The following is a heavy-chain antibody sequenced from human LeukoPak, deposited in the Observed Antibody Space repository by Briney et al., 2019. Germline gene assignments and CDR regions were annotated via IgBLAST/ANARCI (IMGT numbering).Heavy chain of an antibody. Sequence: SETLSLTCAVYGGYFSGYYWSWIRQPPGKGLEWIGSIYYSGSTYYNPSLKSRVTISVDTSKNQFSLKLSSVTAADTAVYYCAGAYCGGDCYSGRTFDIWGQGTMVTVSS. CDR2: IYYSGST. V-gene: IGHV4-34*01. CDR3: AGAYCGGDCYSGRTFDI. J-gene: IGHJ3*02. CDR1: GGYFSGYY. D-gene: IGHD2-21*02.